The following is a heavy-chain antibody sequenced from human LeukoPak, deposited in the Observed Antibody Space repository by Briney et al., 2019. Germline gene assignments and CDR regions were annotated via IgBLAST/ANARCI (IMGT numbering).Heavy chain of an antibody. J-gene: IGHJ4*02. D-gene: IGHD3-3*01. CDR2: ISYDGSNK. Sequence: SGRSLRLSCAASGFTFSSYGMHWVRQAPGKGLEWVAVISYDGSNKYYADSVKGRFTISRDNSKNTLYLQMNSLRAEDTAVYYCAKELRFLEWLSNYYFDYWGQGTLVTVSS. CDR3: AKELRFLEWLSNYYFDY. CDR1: GFTFSSYG. V-gene: IGHV3-30*18.